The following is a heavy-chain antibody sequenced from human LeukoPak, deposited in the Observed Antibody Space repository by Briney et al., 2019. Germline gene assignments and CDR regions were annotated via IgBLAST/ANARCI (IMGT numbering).Heavy chain of an antibody. Sequence: SETLSLTCTVSGGSISSGDYYWSWIRQPPGEGLEWIGYIYYSGSTYYNPSLKSRVTISVDTSKNQFSLKLGSVTAADTAVYYCAREYYYYYGMDVWGQGTTVTVSS. CDR3: AREYYYYYGMDV. V-gene: IGHV4-30-4*01. J-gene: IGHJ6*02. CDR1: GGSISSGDYY. CDR2: IYYSGST.